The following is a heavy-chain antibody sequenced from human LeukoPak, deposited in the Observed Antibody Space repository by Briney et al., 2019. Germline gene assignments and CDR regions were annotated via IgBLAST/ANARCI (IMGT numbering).Heavy chain of an antibody. V-gene: IGHV3-33*06. D-gene: IGHD4-17*01. J-gene: IGHJ4*02. Sequence: GGSLRLSCAASGFTFSSYAMHWVRQAPGKGLEWVAVIWYDGSNKYYADSVKGRFTISRDNSKNTLYLQMNSLRAEDTAVYYCAKEKSLTTVTTPIFDYWGQGTLVTVSS. CDR1: GFTFSSYA. CDR3: AKEKSLTTVTTPIFDY. CDR2: IWYDGSNK.